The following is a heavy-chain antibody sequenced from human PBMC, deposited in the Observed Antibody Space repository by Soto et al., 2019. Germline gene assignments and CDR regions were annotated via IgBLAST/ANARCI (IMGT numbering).Heavy chain of an antibody. CDR3: VREAAETAIVPATWLV. CDR1: GGSISSSHW. CDR2: ICHSGST. V-gene: IGHV4-4*02. D-gene: IGHD2-15*01. Sequence: PSETLSLTCAVSGGSISSSHWWGWVRHAPGKGLELIGEICHSGSTNYNPSLKSRITMSVDKSKNQFSVNLSSVTAADTAVYYCVREAAETAIVPATWLVWGRGTMVTVSS. J-gene: IGHJ6*02.